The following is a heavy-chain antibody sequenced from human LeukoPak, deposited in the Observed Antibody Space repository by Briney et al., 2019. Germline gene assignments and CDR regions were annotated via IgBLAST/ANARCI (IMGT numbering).Heavy chain of an antibody. V-gene: IGHV3-23*01. J-gene: IGHJ4*02. Sequence: GGSLRLSCGVSGFTFSRYGMHWVCQAPGKGLEWVSGITGNGATTYYADSVKGRFTISRDNSRNTVYLQMNSLRAEDTAVYYCANDLGWIQLNLGRGQGTLVTVSS. CDR1: GFTFSRYG. CDR2: ITGNGATT. D-gene: IGHD5-18*01. CDR3: ANDLGWIQLNLG.